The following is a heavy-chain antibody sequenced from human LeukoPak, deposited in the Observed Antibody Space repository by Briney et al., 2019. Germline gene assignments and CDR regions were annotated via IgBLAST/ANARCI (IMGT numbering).Heavy chain of an antibody. D-gene: IGHD3-22*01. V-gene: IGHV3-66*02. J-gene: IGHJ3*02. CDR1: GFTVSSSY. Sequence: GGSLRLSCAASGFTVSSSYMGWVRQAPGKGLEWVSVLYSGGSTYYPDSVKGRFTISRDNSQNTLYIQMDSLRTEDTAVYYCARLYDSSSYGAFDIWGQGTTVTVSS. CDR3: ARLYDSSSYGAFDI. CDR2: LYSGGST.